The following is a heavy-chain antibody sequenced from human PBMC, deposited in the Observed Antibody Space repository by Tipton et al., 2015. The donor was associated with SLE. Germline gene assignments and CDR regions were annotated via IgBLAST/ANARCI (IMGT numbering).Heavy chain of an antibody. CDR1: EFTFSKYA. CDR2: ISASGSDT. Sequence: SLRLSCAASEFTFSKYAMTWVRQAPGKGLQWVSAISASGSDTYYADSVKGRFTISRDNSKNTLFLQMNSLRAEDTAVYYCAKDSPPVEYSSMYYFDYWGQGTLVTVSS. CDR3: AKDSPPVEYSSMYYFDY. J-gene: IGHJ4*02. V-gene: IGHV3-23*01. D-gene: IGHD2-2*01.